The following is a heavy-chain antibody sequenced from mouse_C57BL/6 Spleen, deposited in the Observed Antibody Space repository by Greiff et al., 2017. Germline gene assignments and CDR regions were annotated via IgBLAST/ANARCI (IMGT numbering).Heavy chain of an antibody. CDR1: GFTFSDFY. J-gene: IGHJ4*01. CDR3: ARDATDYYAMDY. CDR2: SRNKANDYTT. Sequence: EVQVVESGGGLVQSGRSLRLSCATSGFTFSDFYMEWVRQAPGKGLEWIAASRNKANDYTTEYSASVKGRFIVSRDTSQSILYLQMNALRAEDTAIYYCARDATDYYAMDYWGQGTSVTVSS. V-gene: IGHV7-1*01.